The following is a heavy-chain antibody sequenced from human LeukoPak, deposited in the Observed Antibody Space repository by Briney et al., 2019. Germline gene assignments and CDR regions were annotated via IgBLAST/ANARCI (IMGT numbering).Heavy chain of an antibody. J-gene: IGHJ4*02. CDR2: IYYSGST. D-gene: IGHD2-21*01. V-gene: IGHV4-39*01. CDR1: GGSISSSSYY. CDR3: ARQEDSGVDY. Sequence: PSETLSLTCTVSGGSISSSSYYWGWIRQPPGKGLEWIGSIYYSGSTYYNPSLKSRVTISVDTSKNQFSLKLSSVTAADTAVYYCARQEDSGVDYWGQGTLVTVSS.